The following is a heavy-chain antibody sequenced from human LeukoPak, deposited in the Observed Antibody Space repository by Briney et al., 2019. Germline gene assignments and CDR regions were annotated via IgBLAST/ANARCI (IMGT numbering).Heavy chain of an antibody. Sequence: GASVKVSCKASGYTFTGYYMHWVRQAPGQGLEWMGWINPNSGGTNYAQKFQGRVTMTRDTSISTAYMELSRLRSDDTAVYYCASSSRRVATYYYYMDVWGKGTTVTISS. CDR3: ASSSRRVATYYYYMDV. CDR2: INPNSGGT. J-gene: IGHJ6*03. D-gene: IGHD5-12*01. CDR1: GYTFTGYY. V-gene: IGHV1-2*02.